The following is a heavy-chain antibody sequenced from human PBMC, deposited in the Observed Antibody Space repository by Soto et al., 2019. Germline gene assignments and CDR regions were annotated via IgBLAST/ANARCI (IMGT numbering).Heavy chain of an antibody. V-gene: IGHV3-7*01. CDR1: GFTFTDYW. Sequence: DVQLVESGGGLVQPGGSLRLSCAASGFTFTDYWMSWVRQAPGKGLEWVANIKQDGSDKYYVESVKGRFTISRDNAKNSLYLQMNSLRAEDTAMYYCARDATTSCFDYWGQGTLVTVSS. CDR3: ARDATTSCFDY. CDR2: IKQDGSDK. J-gene: IGHJ4*02. D-gene: IGHD2-2*01.